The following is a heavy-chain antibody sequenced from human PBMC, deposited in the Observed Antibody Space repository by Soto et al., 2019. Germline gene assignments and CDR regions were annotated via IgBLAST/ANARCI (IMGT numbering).Heavy chain of an antibody. CDR2: INAGNGET. J-gene: IGHJ4*02. Sequence: QVQLVQSGAEVKKPGASVKVSCKASGYTFTSFAIYWVRQAPGQGLEWMGWINAGNGETKYSQTFQATVTITRDTSATTAYMELSALTSEDTAVYYCAGGYRGYYFDFWCQGTLVTVSS. CDR1: GYTFTSFA. CDR3: AGGYRGYYFDF. V-gene: IGHV1-3*01. D-gene: IGHD6-13*01.